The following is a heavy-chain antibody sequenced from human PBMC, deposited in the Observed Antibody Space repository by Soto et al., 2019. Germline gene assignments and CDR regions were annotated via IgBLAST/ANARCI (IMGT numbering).Heavy chain of an antibody. V-gene: IGHV3-30*04. CDR3: ARPPRSPYLYYHGMDV. CDR2: VSSDGTNR. CDR1: GFTLSNFA. J-gene: IGHJ6*02. Sequence: QVQLVESGGGVVQPGRSLRLSCTASGFTLSNFAIHWVRQAPGKGLEWVSVVSSDGTNRYYSDSVRGRFTGSRDNSKSTVYLHMNSLRAEDSAVYYCARPPRSPYLYYHGMDVWGQGTSVIVSS. D-gene: IGHD1-26*01.